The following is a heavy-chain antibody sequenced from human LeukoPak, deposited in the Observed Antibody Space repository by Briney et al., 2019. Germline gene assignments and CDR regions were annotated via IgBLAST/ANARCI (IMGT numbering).Heavy chain of an antibody. J-gene: IGHJ4*02. D-gene: IGHD3-22*01. CDR1: GYTLTELS. CDR2: FDPEDGET. V-gene: IGHV1-24*01. CDR3: ATVTDPNYYDSSGYQDY. Sequence: ASVTVSCKVSGYTLTELSMHWVRQAPGKGLEWMGGFDPEDGETIYAQKFQGRVTMTEDTSTDTAYMELSSLRSEDTAVYYCATVTDPNYYDSSGYQDYWGQGTLVTVSS.